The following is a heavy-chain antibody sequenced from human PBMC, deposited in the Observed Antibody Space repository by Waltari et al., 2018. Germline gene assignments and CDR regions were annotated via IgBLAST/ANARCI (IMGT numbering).Heavy chain of an antibody. Sequence: VQLVESGGGLVQPGGSLRLSCAASGFTFSSYWMSWVRQAPGKGLEWVANIKQDGSEKYYVDSVKGRFTISRDNAKNSLYLQMNSLRAEDTAVYYCAKITMIVVVDAFDIWGQGTMVTVSS. CDR3: AKITMIVVVDAFDI. V-gene: IGHV3-7*01. D-gene: IGHD3-22*01. J-gene: IGHJ3*02. CDR2: IKQDGSEK. CDR1: GFTFSSYW.